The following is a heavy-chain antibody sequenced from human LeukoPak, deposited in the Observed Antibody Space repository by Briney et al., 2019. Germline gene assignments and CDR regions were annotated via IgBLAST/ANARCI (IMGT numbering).Heavy chain of an antibody. J-gene: IGHJ4*02. CDR2: IYYSGST. D-gene: IGHD6-19*01. Sequence: SETLSLTCTVSGGSISSYYWSWIRQPPGKGLEWIGYIYYSGSTNDNPSLKSRVTISVDTSKNQFSLKLSSVTAADTAVYYCAREVAGTDYFDYWGQGTLVTVSS. CDR3: AREVAGTDYFDY. V-gene: IGHV4-59*12. CDR1: GGSISSYY.